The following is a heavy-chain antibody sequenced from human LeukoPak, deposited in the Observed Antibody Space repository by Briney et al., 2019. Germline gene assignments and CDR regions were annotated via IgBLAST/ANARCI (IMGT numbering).Heavy chain of an antibody. V-gene: IGHV4-34*01. D-gene: IGHD6-13*01. J-gene: IGHJ6*03. Sequence: SETLSPTCAVYGGSLSGYYWSWIRQPPGKGLEWIGEINHSGSTNYNPSLKSRVTISVDTSKNQFSLKLSSVTAADTAVYYCARGGAAARPYYYYYMDVWGKGTTVTVSS. CDR1: GGSLSGYY. CDR2: INHSGST. CDR3: ARGGAAARPYYYYYMDV.